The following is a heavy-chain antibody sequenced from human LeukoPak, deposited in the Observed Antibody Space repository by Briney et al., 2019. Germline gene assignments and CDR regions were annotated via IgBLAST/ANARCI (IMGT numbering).Heavy chain of an antibody. J-gene: IGHJ3*02. CDR1: GYTFTGYY. D-gene: IGHD3-16*01. CDR2: INPNSGGT. CDR3: ARVASVRSAFDI. Sequence: ASVKVSFKASGYTFTGYYMHWVRQAPGQGLEWMGWINPNSGGTNYAQKFQCWVTMTRDTSISTAYMELSRLRSDDTAVYYCARVASVRSAFDIWGQGTMVTVSS. V-gene: IGHV1-2*04.